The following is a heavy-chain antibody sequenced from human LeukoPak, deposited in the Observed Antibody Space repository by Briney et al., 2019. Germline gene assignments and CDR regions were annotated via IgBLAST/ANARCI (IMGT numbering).Heavy chain of an antibody. J-gene: IGHJ2*01. CDR3: ARELVSSGTGYFDL. CDR1: GFIFSSYS. D-gene: IGHD3-10*02. Sequence: GGSLSLSCAASGFIFSSYSMNWVRQAPGKGLEWVSSISSSSDYIYYADSVKGRFTISRDNSQNTLHLQMNSLRADDTAVYYCARELVSSGTGYFDLWGRGTLVTVSS. CDR2: ISSSSDYI. V-gene: IGHV3-21*04.